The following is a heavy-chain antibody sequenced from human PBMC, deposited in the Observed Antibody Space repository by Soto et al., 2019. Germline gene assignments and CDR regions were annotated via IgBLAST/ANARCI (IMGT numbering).Heavy chain of an antibody. CDR1: GGSISSGGFS. J-gene: IGHJ2*01. D-gene: IGHD1-26*01. V-gene: IGHV4-30-2*01. Sequence: QLQLQESGAGLVKPSQTLSLTCAVSGGSISSGGFSWSWIRQPPGKGLEWIGYIFPSGSTYYNPSLQSRATISVHTSMNPFSLKMSSVAAADTAVYYCASEAGSGSPDWSFNLWGRGTLVTVSS. CDR2: IFPSGST. CDR3: ASEAGSGSPDWSFNL.